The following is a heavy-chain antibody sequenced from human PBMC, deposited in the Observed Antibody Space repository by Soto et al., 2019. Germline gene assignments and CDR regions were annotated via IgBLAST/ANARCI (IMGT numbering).Heavy chain of an antibody. CDR2: ITGNGGST. CDR1: GFAFSAYA. D-gene: IGHD3-22*01. Sequence: GGSLRLSCSASGFAFSAYAMHWVRQAPGEGLEYVSAITGNGGSTYYADSVKGRFSISRDNSKNTLCLQLSSLRPEDTAVYYCVKSYSSGPSCYWGQGTLVTVSS. V-gene: IGHV3-64D*08. CDR3: VKSYSSGPSCY. J-gene: IGHJ4*02.